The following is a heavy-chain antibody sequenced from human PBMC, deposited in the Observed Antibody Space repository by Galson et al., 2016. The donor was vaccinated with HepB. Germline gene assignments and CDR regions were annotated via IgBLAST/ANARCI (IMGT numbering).Heavy chain of an antibody. D-gene: IGHD1-1*01. CDR2: FYDSEST. J-gene: IGHJ3*01. CDR1: GASISSSSYY. V-gene: IGHV4-39*01. CDR3: ARVFRYRRAFDV. Sequence: SETLSLTCSVSGASISSSSYYWGWIRQPPGKGLEWIGTFYDSESTYYNPSLKSRVTISVDTSKNQFSLRLGSVTAADTAVYFCARVFRYRRAFDVWGQGTVVTVSS.